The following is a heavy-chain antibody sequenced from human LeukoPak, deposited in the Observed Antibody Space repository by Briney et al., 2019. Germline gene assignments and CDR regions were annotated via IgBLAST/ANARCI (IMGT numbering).Heavy chain of an antibody. D-gene: IGHD3-22*01. J-gene: IGHJ4*02. V-gene: IGHV1-18*01. CDR2: ISAYNGNT. CDR1: GYTFTSYG. CDR3: ARVPRGVYYYDSSGYYYFDY. Sequence: ASVKVSCKASGYTFTSYGISWVRQAPGQGLEWMGWISAYNGNTNYAQKLQGRVTMTTDTSTSTAYMELRSLRSDDTAVYYCARVPRGVYYYDSSGYYYFDYWGQGTLVTVSS.